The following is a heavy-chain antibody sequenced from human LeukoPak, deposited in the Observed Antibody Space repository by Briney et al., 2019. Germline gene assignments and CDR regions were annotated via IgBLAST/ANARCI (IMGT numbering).Heavy chain of an antibody. D-gene: IGHD6-13*01. CDR3: ARGRSSRPWFDP. Sequence: PSETLSLTCAVYGGSFSGYYWSWTRQPPGKGLEWIGEINHSGSTNYNPSLKSRVTISVDTSKNQFSLKLSSVTAADTAVYYCARGRSSRPWFDPWGQGTLVTVSS. V-gene: IGHV4-34*01. CDR1: GGSFSGYY. J-gene: IGHJ5*02. CDR2: INHSGST.